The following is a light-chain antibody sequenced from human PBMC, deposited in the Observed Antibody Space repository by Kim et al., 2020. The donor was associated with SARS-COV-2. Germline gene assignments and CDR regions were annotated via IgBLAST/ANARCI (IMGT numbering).Light chain of an antibody. J-gene: IGLJ3*02. V-gene: IGLV2-18*01. CDR3: AAWDDSLNGWV. CDR2: EVS. CDR1: NSDIGTHNR. Sequence: QSALTQPPSVSGSPGQSVTIACSGSNSDIGTHNRVSWYQQSPDTAPKLIIYEVSNRPSGVPDRFSGSKSGNTASLAISGLQSEDEADYYCAAWDDSLNGWVFGGGTQLTVL.